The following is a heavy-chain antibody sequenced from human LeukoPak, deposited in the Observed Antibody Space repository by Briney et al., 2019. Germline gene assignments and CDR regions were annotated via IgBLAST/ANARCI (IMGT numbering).Heavy chain of an antibody. CDR1: GFTFSGYG. CDR3: ARSREDAFDI. CDR2: IRYDGSNK. Sequence: GGSLRLSCAASGFTFSGYGMHWVRQAPGKGLEWVAFIRYDGSNKYYADSVKGRFTISRDNSKNTLYLQMNSLRAEDRAVYYCARSREDAFDIWGQGTMVTVSS. J-gene: IGHJ3*02. V-gene: IGHV3-30*02. D-gene: IGHD1-26*01.